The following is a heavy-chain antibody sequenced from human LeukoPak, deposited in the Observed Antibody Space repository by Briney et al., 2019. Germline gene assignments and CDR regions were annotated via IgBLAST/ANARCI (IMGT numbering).Heavy chain of an antibody. CDR3: ARDWGTYYYDSSGPTLDY. J-gene: IGHJ4*02. Sequence: PGGSLRLPCAASGFTFSSYAMSWVRQAPGKGLEWVSAISGSGGSTYYADSVKGRFTISRDNSKNTLYLQMNSLRAEDTAVYYCARDWGTYYYDSSGPTLDYWGQGTLVTVSS. V-gene: IGHV3-23*01. D-gene: IGHD3-22*01. CDR2: ISGSGGST. CDR1: GFTFSSYA.